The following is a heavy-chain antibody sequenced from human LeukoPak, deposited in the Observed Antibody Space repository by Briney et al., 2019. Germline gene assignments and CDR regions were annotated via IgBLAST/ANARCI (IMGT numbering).Heavy chain of an antibody. V-gene: IGHV4-34*01. Sequence: SETLSLTCAVYGGSFSGYYWSWIRQPPGKGLEWIGEINHSGSTNYNPSLKSRVTISVDTSKNQFSLKLSSVTAADTAVYYCARVRSSPQPGDFDYWGQGTLVTVSS. CDR2: INHSGST. CDR3: ARVRSSPQPGDFDY. J-gene: IGHJ4*02. D-gene: IGHD3-10*01. CDR1: GGSFSGYY.